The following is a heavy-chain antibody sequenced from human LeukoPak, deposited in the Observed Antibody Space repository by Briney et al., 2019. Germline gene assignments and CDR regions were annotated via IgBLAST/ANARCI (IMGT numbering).Heavy chain of an antibody. CDR3: ARRGLVPAFDI. CDR1: GFTFSSYW. D-gene: IGHD2-2*01. Sequence: GPLRLSCAASGFTFSSYWMHWVRQAPGKGLVWVSRINGDGSSTTYADAVKGRFTISRDNAKNTLYLQMSSLRAEDTAVYYCARRGLVPAFDIWGQGTMVTVAS. J-gene: IGHJ3*02. CDR2: INGDGSST. V-gene: IGHV3-74*01.